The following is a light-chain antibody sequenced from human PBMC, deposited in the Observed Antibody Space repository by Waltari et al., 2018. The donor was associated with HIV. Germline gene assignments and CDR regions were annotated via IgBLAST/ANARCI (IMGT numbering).Light chain of an antibody. CDR1: SLRTYY. CDR3: NSWDSSGNHVV. Sequence: SSELTQDPAVSVALGQTVRLTCQGDSLRTYYAHWCQQKPRQAPVLVIYGKHNRPSGIPDRFSGSSSGNTASLTITGAQAEDEADYYCNSWDSSGNHVVFGGGTKLTVL. J-gene: IGLJ2*01. CDR2: GKH. V-gene: IGLV3-19*01.